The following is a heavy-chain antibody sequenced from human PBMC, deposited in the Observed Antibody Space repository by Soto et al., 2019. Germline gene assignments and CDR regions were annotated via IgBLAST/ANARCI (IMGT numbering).Heavy chain of an antibody. CDR1: GFTFDDYT. CDR2: ISWDGGST. J-gene: IGHJ5*02. D-gene: IGHD2-21*02. V-gene: IGHV3-43*01. CDR3: AKGTATAAYNWFDA. Sequence: GGSLRLSCAASGFTFDDYTMHWVRQAPGKGLEWVSLISWDGGSTYYADSVKGRFTISRDNSKNSLYLQMNSLRTEDTALYYCAKGTATAAYNWFDAWGQGTLVTVSS.